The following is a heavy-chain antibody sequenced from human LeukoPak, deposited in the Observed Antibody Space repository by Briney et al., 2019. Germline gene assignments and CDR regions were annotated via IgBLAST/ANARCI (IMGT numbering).Heavy chain of an antibody. CDR2: INPHSGAT. CDR3: SRDLLMYYSGSGEST. D-gene: IGHD3-10*01. Sequence: ASVKVSCKASGYTFTGYYKHWVRQAPGQGPEWMGWINPHSGATNYAQKFQGRVTMTRDTSISTAFMELSSLRSDDTAMYYCSRDLLMYYSGSGESTWGQGTQVTVSS. V-gene: IGHV1-2*02. CDR1: GYTFTGYY. J-gene: IGHJ5*02.